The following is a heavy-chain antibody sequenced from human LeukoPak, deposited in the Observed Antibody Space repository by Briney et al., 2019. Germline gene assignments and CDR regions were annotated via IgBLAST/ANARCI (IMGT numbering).Heavy chain of an antibody. J-gene: IGHJ4*02. CDR2: IKQDGSEK. Sequence: QAGGSLRLSCAASGFTFSSYWMSWVRQAPGKGLEWVANIKQDGSEKYYVDSVKGRFTISRDNSKSTLCLQMNSLRAEDTAVYYCAKQLGYCSDGSCYFPYWGQGTLVTVSS. D-gene: IGHD2-15*01. CDR1: GFTFSSYW. V-gene: IGHV3-7*03. CDR3: AKQLGYCSDGSCYFPY.